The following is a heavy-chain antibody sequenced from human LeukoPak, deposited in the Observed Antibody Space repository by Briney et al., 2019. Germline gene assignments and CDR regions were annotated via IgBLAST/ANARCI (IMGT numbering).Heavy chain of an antibody. CDR1: GGTFSSYA. D-gene: IGHD3-22*01. V-gene: IGHV1-69*06. Sequence: SVKASCKASGGTFSSYAISWVRQAPGQGLEWMGGIIPIFGTANYAQKFQGRVTITADKSTSTAYMELSSLRSEDTAVYYCARDTGDSSGYYPDYWGQGTLVTVSS. CDR2: IIPIFGTA. CDR3: ARDTGDSSGYYPDY. J-gene: IGHJ4*02.